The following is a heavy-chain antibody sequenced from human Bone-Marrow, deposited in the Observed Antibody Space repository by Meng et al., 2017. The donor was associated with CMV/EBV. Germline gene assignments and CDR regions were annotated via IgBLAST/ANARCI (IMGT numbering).Heavy chain of an antibody. CDR3: VRDGLRCSSTTCLRNFGMAV. D-gene: IGHD2-2*01. J-gene: IGHJ6*01. Sequence: GESLKISCAASGFTFSTYWMSWVRQAPGKGLEWVANIRQDGSEKHYVASVKGRFTISRDNAKNSFYLQMNSLRAGDTAVYYCVRDGLRCSSTTCLRNFGMAVWGQGTTVTGYS. V-gene: IGHV3-7*01. CDR1: GFTFSTYW. CDR2: IRQDGSEK.